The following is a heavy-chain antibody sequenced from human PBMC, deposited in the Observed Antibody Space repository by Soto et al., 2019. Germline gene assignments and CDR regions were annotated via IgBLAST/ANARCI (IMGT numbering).Heavy chain of an antibody. D-gene: IGHD3-9*01. CDR1: GFTFSSYA. J-gene: IGHJ6*03. CDR2: ISGSGGST. CDR3: AKDDKKLDYYYYYMDV. V-gene: IGHV3-23*01. Sequence: GSLRLSCAASGFTFSSYAMSWVRQAPGKGLEWVSAISGSGGSTYYADSVKGRFTISRDNSKNTLYLQMNSLRAEDTAVYYCAKDDKKLDYYYYYMDVWGKGTTVTVSS.